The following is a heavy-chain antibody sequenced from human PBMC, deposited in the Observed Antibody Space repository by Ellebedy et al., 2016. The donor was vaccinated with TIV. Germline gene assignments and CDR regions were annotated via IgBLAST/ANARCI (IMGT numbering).Heavy chain of an antibody. CDR2: VSYTGST. Sequence: SETLSLTCTVSGDSMSTYYWSWIRQPPGGDLEWIGDVSYTGSTTYNASLTNRVTMSVDTSKNQFALKMTSVTAADTAVYYCAARWGRGYFDFWGQGTLVTVPS. J-gene: IGHJ4*02. CDR1: GDSMSTYY. V-gene: IGHV4-59*01. D-gene: IGHD2-21*02. CDR3: AARWGRGYFDF.